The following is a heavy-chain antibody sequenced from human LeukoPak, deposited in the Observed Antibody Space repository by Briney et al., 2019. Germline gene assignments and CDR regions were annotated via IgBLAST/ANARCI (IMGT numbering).Heavy chain of an antibody. CDR1: GYTFTGYY. CDR2: INPNSGGT. Sequence: ASVKVSCKASGYTFTGYYMHWVRQAPGQGLEWMGSINPNSGGTNYAQKFQGRVTMTRDTSISTAYMELSRLRSDDTAVYYCARETSQKGAHYMDVWGKGTTVTISS. CDR3: ARETSQKGAHYMDV. J-gene: IGHJ6*03. D-gene: IGHD3-16*01. V-gene: IGHV1-2*02.